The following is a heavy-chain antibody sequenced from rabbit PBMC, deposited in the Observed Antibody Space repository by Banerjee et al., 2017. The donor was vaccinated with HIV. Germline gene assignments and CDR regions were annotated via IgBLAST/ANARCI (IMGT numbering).Heavy chain of an antibody. CDR1: GFDFSSYYM. CDR3: AREYNSAWGLANL. J-gene: IGHJ4*01. CDR2: IRTDNADT. Sequence: QEQLKETGGGLVQPGGSLTLSCKASGFDFSSYYMSWVRQAPEKGPEWIGCIRTDNADTWYASWAKGRFTISKTSSTTVTLQMTSLTAADTATYFCAREYNSAWGLANLWGPGTLVTVS. V-gene: IGHV1S45*01. D-gene: IGHD4-1*01.